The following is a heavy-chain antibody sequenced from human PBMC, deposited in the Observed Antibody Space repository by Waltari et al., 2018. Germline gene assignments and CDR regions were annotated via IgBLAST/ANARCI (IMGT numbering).Heavy chain of an antibody. CDR2: IYYDGST. V-gene: IGHV4-39*05. Sequence: QPQLQESGPGLVKPSETPSLTCNVSGDAHSRSGFYCVWIRQSPGKGLEWIGSIYYDGSTYYSPSLRSRVTISADTSKNQFSLKLTSVTAADTAVYYCAAENPTRSYDLDAWGQGILVTASS. D-gene: IGHD3-16*01. CDR3: AAENPTRSYDLDA. CDR1: GDAHSRSGFY. J-gene: IGHJ5*02.